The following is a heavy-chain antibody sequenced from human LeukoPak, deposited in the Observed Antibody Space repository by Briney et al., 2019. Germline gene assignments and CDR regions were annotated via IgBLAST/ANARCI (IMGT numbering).Heavy chain of an antibody. CDR3: ARKGNAFDF. CDR2: IKLDVSET. D-gene: IGHD3-10*01. V-gene: IGHV3-7*01. CDR1: GFSFRNYW. J-gene: IGHJ3*01. Sequence: GGSLRLSCAASGFSFRNYWMHWVRQAPGKGLEWVANIKLDVSETYYVDSVRGRFTISRDNTKNSLYLQMDSLRAEDTAVYYCARKGNAFDFWGQGTMVTVSS.